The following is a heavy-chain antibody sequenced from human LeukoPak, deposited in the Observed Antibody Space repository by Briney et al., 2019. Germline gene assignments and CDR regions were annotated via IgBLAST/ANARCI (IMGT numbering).Heavy chain of an antibody. CDR1: GGSINSY. CDR3: ARDSGTTGEVKFDP. D-gene: IGHD3-10*01. CDR2: ISGSGTI. J-gene: IGHJ5*02. Sequence: PSETLSLTCTVSGGSINSYWSWIRQPAGKGLEWVGRISGSGTITYNPALQSRLSISIDTSKNQFSLKLMSVTAADTAVYYCARDSGTTGEVKFDPWGQGTLVTVSS. V-gene: IGHV4-4*07.